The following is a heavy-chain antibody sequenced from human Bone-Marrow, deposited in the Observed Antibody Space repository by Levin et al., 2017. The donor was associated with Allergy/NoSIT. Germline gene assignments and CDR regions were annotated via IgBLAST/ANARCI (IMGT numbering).Heavy chain of an antibody. CDR2: IHPGDSDI. J-gene: IGHJ4*02. Sequence: HGESLKISCKASGYTFSTYWIGWVRQMPGKGLEWMGVIHPGDSDIRYGPSFQGQVTISVDKSISTAYLQWSNLKASDTAMYYCARHGNGNDYWGQGTLVTVSS. D-gene: IGHD4-23*01. CDR1: GYTFSTYW. V-gene: IGHV5-51*01. CDR3: ARHGNGNDY.